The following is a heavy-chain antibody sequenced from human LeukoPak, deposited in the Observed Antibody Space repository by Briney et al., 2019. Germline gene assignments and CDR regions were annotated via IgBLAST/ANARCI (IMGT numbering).Heavy chain of an antibody. CDR1: GFTFSSYA. D-gene: IGHD3-22*01. V-gene: IGHV3-23*01. CDR3: AKQMLQGYYDSSGYWPPFDY. J-gene: IGHJ4*02. CDR2: ISGSGGST. Sequence: TGGSLRLSCAASGFTFSSYAMSWVRQAPGKGLEWVSAISGSGGSTYYADSVKGRFTISRDNSKNTLYLQMNSLRAEDTAVYYCAKQMLQGYYDSSGYWPPFDYWGQGSLVTVSS.